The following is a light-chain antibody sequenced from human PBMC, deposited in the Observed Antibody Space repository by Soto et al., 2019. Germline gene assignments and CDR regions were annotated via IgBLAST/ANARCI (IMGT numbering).Light chain of an antibody. J-gene: IGKJ5*01. V-gene: IGKV1-9*01. CDR2: AAS. CDR3: QQLNSDPSP. Sequence: DIQLTQSPSFLSASVGDRVTITCRASQGISSYLAWYQQKPGKAPTLLIYAASTLQSGVPSRFSGSGSGTEFPLTISSLQPEDFATYSCQQLNSDPSPFGQGTRLEIK. CDR1: QGISSY.